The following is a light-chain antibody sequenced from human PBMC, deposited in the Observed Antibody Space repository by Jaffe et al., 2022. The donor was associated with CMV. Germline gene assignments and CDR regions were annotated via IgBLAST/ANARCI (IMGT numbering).Light chain of an antibody. CDR2: DVI. V-gene: IGLV2-14*03. J-gene: IGLJ2*01. CDR1: RGDIGAYHF. CDR3: SSYSGGALVL. Sequence: QSALTQPASVSGSPGQSIEIPCTGTRGDIGAYHFVSWYQQHPGEPPKLIIFDVIDRPSGVSHRFSASKSGNTAFLTISGLQPEDEADYYCSSYSGGALVLFGGGTKLTVL.